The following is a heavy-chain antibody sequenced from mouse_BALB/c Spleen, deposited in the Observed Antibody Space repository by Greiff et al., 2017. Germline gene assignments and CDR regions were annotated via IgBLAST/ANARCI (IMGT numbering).Heavy chain of an antibody. Sequence: VKLQESGPGLVQPSQSLSITCTVSGFSLTSYGVHWVRQSPGKGLEWLGVIWSGGSTDYNAAFISRLSISKDNSKSQVFFKMNSLQANDTAIYYCARNSGYDYGWFAYWGQGTLVTVSA. CDR3: ARNSGYDYGWFAY. V-gene: IGHV2-2*02. CDR2: IWSGGST. CDR1: GFSLTSYG. J-gene: IGHJ3*01. D-gene: IGHD2-4*01.